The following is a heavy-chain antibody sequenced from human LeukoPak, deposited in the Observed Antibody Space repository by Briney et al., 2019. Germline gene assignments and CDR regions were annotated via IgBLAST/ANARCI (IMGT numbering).Heavy chain of an antibody. D-gene: IGHD3-10*01. V-gene: IGHV1-46*01. CDR1: GYTFTSYY. J-gene: IGHJ3*02. CDR3: ARDGDRSGSYGGGAFDI. Sequence: GASVKVSCKASGYTFTSYYMHWVRQAPGQGLEWMGIINPSGGSTSYAQKFQGRVTMTRDTSTSTVYMELSSLRSEDTAVYYCARDGDRSGSYGGGAFDIWGQGTMVTVSS. CDR2: INPSGGST.